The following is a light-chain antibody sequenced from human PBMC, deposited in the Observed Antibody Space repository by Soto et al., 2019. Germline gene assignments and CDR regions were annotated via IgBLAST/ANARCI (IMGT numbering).Light chain of an antibody. V-gene: IGKV3-20*01. J-gene: IGKJ1*01. CDR1: QSVSSSY. Sequence: EIKLTQCPGTRSFSPWEIATLSSMASQSVSSSYLAWYQQKPGQAPRLLIYRTSNRATGIPDRFSGSGSGTDLTLTISRLEPEDFAVYWCQQYDSSPRTFGQGSNVDIK. CDR3: QQYDSSPRT. CDR2: RTS.